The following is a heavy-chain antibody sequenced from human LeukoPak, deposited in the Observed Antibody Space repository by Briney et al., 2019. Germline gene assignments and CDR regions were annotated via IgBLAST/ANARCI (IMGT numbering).Heavy chain of an antibody. Sequence: GGSLRLSCAVSGFPVSSNHMSWVRQAPGKGLEWVSIISSGGTTYYPDSVKGRFTISRDNSKNTLYLQMNSLRAEDTAVYYCASWGPLIAHGYWGQRTLVTVSS. CDR2: ISSGGTT. V-gene: IGHV3-53*01. J-gene: IGHJ4*02. CDR3: ASWGPLIAHGY. CDR1: GFPVSSNH. D-gene: IGHD3-16*01.